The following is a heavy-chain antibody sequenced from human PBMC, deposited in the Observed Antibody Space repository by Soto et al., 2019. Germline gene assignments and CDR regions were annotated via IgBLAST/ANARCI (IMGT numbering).Heavy chain of an antibody. V-gene: IGHV3-23*01. J-gene: IGHJ4*02. D-gene: IGHD1-1*01. CDR2: IGGGGDDT. Sequence: QLLESWGMLLQPGGSLRLSCAASGFIFSHYAMSWVRQAPGKGLEWVSSIGGGGDDTNYADSVKGRFTISRDNSKNTLFLQMNSLRVEDTAVYYCAKDAVPRNDLWDYFECGGQGTLVTVSS. CDR1: GFIFSHYA. CDR3: AKDAVPRNDLWDYFEC.